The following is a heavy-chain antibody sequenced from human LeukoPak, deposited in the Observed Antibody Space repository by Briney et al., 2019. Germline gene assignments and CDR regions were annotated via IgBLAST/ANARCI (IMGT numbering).Heavy chain of an antibody. CDR2: IKQDGSEK. V-gene: IGHV3-7*01. CDR3: ARETRYCSSTSCRYYYYMDV. Sequence: PGGSLRLSCAASGFTFSSYWMSWVRQAPGKGLEWVANIKQDGSEKYYMDSVKGRFTISRDNAKNSLYLQMNSLRAEDTAVYYCARETRYCSSTSCRYYYYMDVWGKGTTVTVSS. J-gene: IGHJ6*03. CDR1: GFTFSSYW. D-gene: IGHD2-2*01.